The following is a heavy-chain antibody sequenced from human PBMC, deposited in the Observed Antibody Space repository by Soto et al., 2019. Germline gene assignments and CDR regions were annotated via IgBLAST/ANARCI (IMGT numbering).Heavy chain of an antibody. CDR3: VRGGIAGHWFDP. CDR2: IFHSGST. J-gene: IGHJ5*02. D-gene: IGHD2-15*01. Sequence: SETLSLTCSVSRAFINSGGFYYSWIRQPPGKGLEWLGYIFHSGSTLYNPSLRGRLTLSADTSRNQLSLYLTSVTAADTAVYYCVRGGIAGHWFDPWGQGTLVTVSS. V-gene: IGHV4-31*03. CDR1: RAFINSGGFY.